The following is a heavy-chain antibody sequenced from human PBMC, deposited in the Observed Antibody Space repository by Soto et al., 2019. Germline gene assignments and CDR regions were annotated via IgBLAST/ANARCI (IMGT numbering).Heavy chain of an antibody. CDR2: ISYDGSSK. J-gene: IGHJ6*02. CDR3: AKAKYSGSYHYYGMDG. CDR1: GFTFSSYG. Sequence: QVQLVESGGGVVQPGRSLRLSCAASGFTFSSYGMHWVRQAPGKGLEWVAVISYDGSSKYYADSVKGRFTISRDNSKNTLYLQMNSLRAEDTAVHYCAKAKYSGSYHYYGMDGWGQGTTVTVSS. D-gene: IGHD1-26*01. V-gene: IGHV3-30*18.